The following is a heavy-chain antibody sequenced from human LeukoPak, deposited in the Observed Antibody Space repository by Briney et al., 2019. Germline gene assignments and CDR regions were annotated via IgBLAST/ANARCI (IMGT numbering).Heavy chain of an antibody. J-gene: IGHJ4*02. V-gene: IGHV1-69*10. CDR1: GGTFSTYA. CDR3: ASGRTDIVVVPATLRNYFFDY. CDR2: ITPMFGIA. D-gene: IGHD2-2*01. Sequence: ASVKVSCKTSGGTFSTYAINWVRQAPGQGLEWMGGITPMFGIANYAQKFQGRVTISADKSTSTAYMELSGLRSEDTAVYYCASGRTDIVVVPATLRNYFFDYWGQGTLVTVSS.